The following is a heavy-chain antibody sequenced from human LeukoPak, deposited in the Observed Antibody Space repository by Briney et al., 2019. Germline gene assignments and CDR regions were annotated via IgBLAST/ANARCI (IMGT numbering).Heavy chain of an antibody. D-gene: IGHD6-13*01. Sequence: ASVKVSCXASGFTFTSSAMQWVRQAPGQRLEWIAWIVVGSGNTNYAQKFQERVTITRDMSTSTAYMELSSLRSEDTAVYYCAAAAADNYYYYYMDVWGKGTTVTVSS. CDR3: AAAAADNYYYYYMDV. V-gene: IGHV1-58*02. CDR2: IVVGSGNT. CDR1: GFTFTSSA. J-gene: IGHJ6*03.